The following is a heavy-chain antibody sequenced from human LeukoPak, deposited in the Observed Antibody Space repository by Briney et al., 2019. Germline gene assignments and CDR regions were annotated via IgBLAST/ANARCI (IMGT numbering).Heavy chain of an antibody. CDR1: GGTFSSYA. J-gene: IGHJ6*04. Sequence: ASVKVSCKASGGTFSSYAISWVRQAPGQGLEWMGGIIPIFGTANYAQKFQGRVTITADESTSTAYMELSSLRSEDTAVYYCASSFSGTHTYYYYGMDVWGKGTTVTVSS. V-gene: IGHV1-69*13. D-gene: IGHD3-10*01. CDR3: ASSFSGTHTYYYYGMDV. CDR2: IIPIFGTA.